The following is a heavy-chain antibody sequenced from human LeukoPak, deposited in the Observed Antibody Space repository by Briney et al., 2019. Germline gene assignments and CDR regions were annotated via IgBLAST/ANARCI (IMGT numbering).Heavy chain of an antibody. Sequence: PGGSLRLSCAASGFTFSSYSMNWVRQAPGKGLEWVSSISSSSSYIYHADSVKGRFTISRDNAKNSLYLQMNSLRAEDTAVYYCAREDYDILTGYEYMDVWGKGTTVTVSS. CDR1: GFTFSSYS. CDR2: ISSSSSYI. CDR3: AREDYDILTGYEYMDV. V-gene: IGHV3-21*01. D-gene: IGHD3-9*01. J-gene: IGHJ6*03.